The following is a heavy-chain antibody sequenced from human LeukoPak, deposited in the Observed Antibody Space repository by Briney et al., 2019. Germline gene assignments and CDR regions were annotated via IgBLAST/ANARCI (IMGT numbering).Heavy chain of an antibody. CDR3: ARDDYCSGGSCYYY. CDR2: ISSSSSYI. V-gene: IGHV3-21*01. J-gene: IGHJ4*02. Sequence: GGSLRLSCAASGFTFSSYSMNWVRQAPGKGLEWVSSISSSSSYIYYADSVKGRFTISRDNAKNSLYLQMNSLRAEDTAVYYCARDDYCSGGSCYYYWGQGTLVTVSS. D-gene: IGHD2-15*01. CDR1: GFTFSSYS.